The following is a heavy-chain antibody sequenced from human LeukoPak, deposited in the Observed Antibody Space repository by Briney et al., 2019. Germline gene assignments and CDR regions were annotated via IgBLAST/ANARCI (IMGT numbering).Heavy chain of an antibody. CDR3: ARNVTSFHI. V-gene: IGHV4-39*01. J-gene: IGHJ3*02. CDR1: GVSISETTYY. D-gene: IGHD1-1*01. CDR2: IFYSGST. Sequence: SETLSLTCSVSGVSISETTYYWGWTRHPPGKGLEWIGSIFYSGSTYYNPSLKSRVTISVDTSNNQFSLKLSSVTAADTAVYFCARNVTSFHIWGQGTMVTV.